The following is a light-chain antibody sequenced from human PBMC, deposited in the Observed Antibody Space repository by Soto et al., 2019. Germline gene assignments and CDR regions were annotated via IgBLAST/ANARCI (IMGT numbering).Light chain of an antibody. CDR3: QQYDDYPFT. V-gene: IGKV1-5*01. Sequence: IHMTQSPSTLSASIGDRVTITCRASQSASTSLAWYQQKPGRAPSLLIYDASTLQSGVPSTFSGSGSGTEFVLTISSLQPDDVATYYCQQYDDYPFTFGPGTKL. CDR1: QSASTS. CDR2: DAS. J-gene: IGKJ2*01.